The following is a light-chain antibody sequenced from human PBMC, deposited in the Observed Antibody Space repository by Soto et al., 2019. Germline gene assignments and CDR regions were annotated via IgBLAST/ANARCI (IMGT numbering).Light chain of an antibody. CDR2: GNT. CDR3: QSFDSSLSGSRV. V-gene: IGLV1-40*01. CDR1: SSNIGAGYD. J-gene: IGLJ1*01. Sequence: QSVLTQPPSVSGAPGQRVTISCTGISSNIGAGYDVHWYQQLPGTAPKLLIYGNTHRPSGVPDRFSGSKSGTSASLAITGLQAEDAADYYCQSFDSSLSGSRVFGTGTKVTVL.